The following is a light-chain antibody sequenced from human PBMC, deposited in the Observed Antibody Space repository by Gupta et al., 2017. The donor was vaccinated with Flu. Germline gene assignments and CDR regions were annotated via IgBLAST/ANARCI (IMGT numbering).Light chain of an antibody. CDR1: QRISDNY. Sequence: ERAPLSCRASQRISDNYLAWYQQTPGQAPRLLIYNTSLRATGVPDKFSGSGSGTDFTLTISRLEPEDFAVYYCQQYDDSPWTFGQGTKVEIK. CDR2: NTS. V-gene: IGKV3-20*01. CDR3: QQYDDSPWT. J-gene: IGKJ1*01.